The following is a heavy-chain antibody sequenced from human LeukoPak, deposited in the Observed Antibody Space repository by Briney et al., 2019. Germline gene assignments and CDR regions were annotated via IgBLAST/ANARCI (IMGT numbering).Heavy chain of an antibody. J-gene: IGHJ4*02. Sequence: GRSLRLSCAASGFTFSSYGMHWVRQAPGKGLEWVAFIRYDGSNKYYADSVKGRFTISRDNSKNALYLQMNSLRAEDTAVYYCAKDSDSSGYYSERYFDYWGQGTLVTVSS. CDR2: IRYDGSNK. CDR3: AKDSDSSGYYSERYFDY. V-gene: IGHV3-30*02. D-gene: IGHD3-22*01. CDR1: GFTFSSYG.